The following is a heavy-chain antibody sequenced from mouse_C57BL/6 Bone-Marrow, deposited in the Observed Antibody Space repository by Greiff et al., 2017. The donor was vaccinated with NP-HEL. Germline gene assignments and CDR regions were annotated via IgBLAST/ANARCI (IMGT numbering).Heavy chain of an antibody. CDR1: GFTFSDYY. CDR2: ISNGGGST. D-gene: IGHD1-1*01. Sequence: EVKLQESGGGLVQPGGSLKLSCAASGFTFSDYYMYWVRQTPEKRLEWVAYISNGGGSTYYPDTVKGRFTISRDNAKNTLYLQMSRLKSEDTAMYYCARQEYYGFDYWGQGTTLTVSS. CDR3: ARQEYYGFDY. J-gene: IGHJ2*01. V-gene: IGHV5-12*01.